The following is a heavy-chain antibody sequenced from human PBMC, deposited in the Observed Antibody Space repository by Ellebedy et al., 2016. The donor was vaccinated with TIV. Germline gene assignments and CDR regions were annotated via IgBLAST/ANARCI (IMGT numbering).Heavy chain of an antibody. CDR1: GYTFTGYY. CDR2: INPNSGGT. D-gene: IGHD3-10*01. Sequence: ASVKVSCXASGYTFTGYYMHWVRQAPGQGLEWMGWINPNSGGTNYAQKFQGRVTMTRDTSISTAYMELSRLRSDDTAVYYCARVGSGSYFPYDYWGQGTLVTVSS. V-gene: IGHV1-2*02. J-gene: IGHJ4*02. CDR3: ARVGSGSYFPYDY.